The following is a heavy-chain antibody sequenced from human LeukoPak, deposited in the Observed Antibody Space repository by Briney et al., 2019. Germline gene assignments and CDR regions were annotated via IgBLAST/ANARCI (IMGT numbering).Heavy chain of an antibody. Sequence: PSETLSLTCTVSGGSISSYYWSWIRQPAGKGLESIGHISTSGSTNYNPSLKSRVTMSVDTSKNQFSLKLSSVTAADTAVYYCARRRVPYYYGSGSYYNCWGQGTLVTVSS. CDR1: GGSISSYY. CDR2: ISTSGST. D-gene: IGHD3-10*01. J-gene: IGHJ4*02. V-gene: IGHV4-4*07. CDR3: ARRRVPYYYGSGSYYNC.